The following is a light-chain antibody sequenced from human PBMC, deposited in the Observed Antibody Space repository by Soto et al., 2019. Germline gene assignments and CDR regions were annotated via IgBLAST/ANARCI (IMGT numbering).Light chain of an antibody. CDR2: DAS. CDR3: QQRSNWPIT. CDR1: QSVSSY. J-gene: IGKJ5*01. Sequence: EIVLTQSPATLSLSPGERATLSCRASQSVSSYLAWYQQKPGQAPRLLIYDASNRATGIPARFSGSGSGTDFTLTISMLEPEDLAFYYCQQRSNWPITFGQGTRLEIK. V-gene: IGKV3-11*01.